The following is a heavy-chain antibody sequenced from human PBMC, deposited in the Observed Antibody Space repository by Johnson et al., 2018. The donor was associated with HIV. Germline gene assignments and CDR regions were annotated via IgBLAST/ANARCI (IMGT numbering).Heavy chain of an antibody. CDR1: GFTFSSYA. CDR3: AKAVGGYAFDI. D-gene: IGHD1-26*01. J-gene: IGHJ3*02. Sequence: QVQLVESGGGVVQPGRSLRLSCAASGFTFSSYAMHWVRQAPGMGLEWVAVISYDGSNKYYADSVKGRFTISRDNSKNTLYLQMNSLRVEDTAVYYCAKAVGGYAFDIWGQGTMVTVSS. CDR2: ISYDGSNK. V-gene: IGHV3-30-3*01.